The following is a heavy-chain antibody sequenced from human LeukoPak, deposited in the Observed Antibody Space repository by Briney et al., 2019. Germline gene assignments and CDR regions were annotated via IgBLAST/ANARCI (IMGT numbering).Heavy chain of an antibody. Sequence: PGGSLRLSCAAPGFTFSDYYMSWIRQAPGKGLEWVSYISSSSYTNYADSVKGRFTISRDNAKNSLYLQMNSLRAEDTAVYYCARLWFGELFRWFDPWGQGTLVTVSS. CDR2: ISSSSYT. CDR3: ARLWFGELFRWFDP. J-gene: IGHJ5*02. CDR1: GFTFSDYY. V-gene: IGHV3-11*03. D-gene: IGHD3-10*01.